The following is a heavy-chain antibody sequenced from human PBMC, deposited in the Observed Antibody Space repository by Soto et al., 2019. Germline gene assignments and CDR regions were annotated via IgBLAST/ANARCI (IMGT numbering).Heavy chain of an antibody. CDR1: GGTFSSHK. V-gene: IGHV1-69*04. Sequence: QVQLVQSGAEVKKPGSSVKVSCKASGGTFSSHKISWVRQAPGQGLEWMGGIIPILGIEDYAQNFQDRVTITADKSASTAYMDLSSLRSEDTAGLYCARGRENGMAVWGPGTTVTVSS. CDR2: IIPILGIE. J-gene: IGHJ6*02. D-gene: IGHD1-26*01. CDR3: ARGRENGMAV.